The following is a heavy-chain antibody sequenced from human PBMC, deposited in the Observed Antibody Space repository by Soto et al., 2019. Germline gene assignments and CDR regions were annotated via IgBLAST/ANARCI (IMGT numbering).Heavy chain of an antibody. CDR1: GYTFTSYD. J-gene: IGHJ4*02. Sequence: QVQLVQSGAEVKSPGASVKVSCKASGYTFTSYDINWVRQATGQGFEWMGWMNPKSGGTRYIQKFXXRVTMTRDTSISTAYMELSSLTSEDTAVYSCARGPTGMIDYWGQGTLVTVSS. V-gene: IGHV1-8*01. CDR2: MNPKSGGT. CDR3: ARGPTGMIDY.